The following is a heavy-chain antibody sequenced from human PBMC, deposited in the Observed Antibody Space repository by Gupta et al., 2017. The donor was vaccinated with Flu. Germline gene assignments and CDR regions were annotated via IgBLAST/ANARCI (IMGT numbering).Heavy chain of an antibody. D-gene: IGHD4-11*01. Sequence: QVQVVLSGSETKKPGLSVKVSCKSSGYTFTDYGFTWLRQAPGQGLGWMGWIINYHGNTMYAQNLQGKETMTTYPSSSTAYMELRSLKSDDTAVYYCARGPLIDYSNYKAPRYMDVEGTVTTVTVSS. CDR1: GYTFTDYG. J-gene: IGHJ6*03. CDR2: IINYHGNT. V-gene: IGHV1-18*01. CDR3: ARGPLIDYSNYKAPRYMDV.